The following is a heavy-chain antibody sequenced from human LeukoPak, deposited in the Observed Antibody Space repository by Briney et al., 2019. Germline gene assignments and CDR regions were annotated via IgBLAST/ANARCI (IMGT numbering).Heavy chain of an antibody. CDR1: GFTFRNYG. D-gene: IGHD2-2*02. V-gene: IGHV3-30*02. CDR2: IRNDGSNK. CDR3: AKDSLGVGIPTVIGIFDY. Sequence: PGGSLRLSCAASGFTFRNYGMHWVRQAPGKGLEWVAFIRNDGSNKFYADSVKGRFTISRDNSKNKLYLQMYSLRAEDTAVYYCAKDSLGVGIPTVIGIFDYWGQGTLVTVSS. J-gene: IGHJ4*02.